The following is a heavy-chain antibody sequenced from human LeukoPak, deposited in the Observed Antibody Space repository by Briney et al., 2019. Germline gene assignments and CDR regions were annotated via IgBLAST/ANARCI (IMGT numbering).Heavy chain of an antibody. D-gene: IGHD3-10*01. V-gene: IGHV3-66*01. CDR1: GFTGSSNY. J-gene: IGHJ6*02. CDR3: ARDRFYGSGSYYSYYYYYGMDV. CDR2: IYSGGST. Sequence: PGGSLRLSCAASGFTGSSNYMSWVRQAPGKGLEWVSVIYSGGSTYYADSVKGRFTISRDNSKNTLYLQMNSLRAEDTAVYYCARDRFYGSGSYYSYYYYYGMDVWGQGTTVTVSS.